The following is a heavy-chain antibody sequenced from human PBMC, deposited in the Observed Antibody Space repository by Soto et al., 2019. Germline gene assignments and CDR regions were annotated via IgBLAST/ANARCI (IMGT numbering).Heavy chain of an antibody. V-gene: IGHV4-59*01. CDR2: ISYSGGT. CDR3: ARGERPGLDS. J-gene: IGHJ4*02. Sequence: QVQLQESGPGLVKPSETLSLACTVSGASISTYYWSWIRQSPTKGLEWIGYISYSGGTNYNPSLRGRVTISLDTSNNQFSLKLNSLTAEDTAMYYCARGERPGLDSWGQGTLVTVSS. CDR1: GASISTYY.